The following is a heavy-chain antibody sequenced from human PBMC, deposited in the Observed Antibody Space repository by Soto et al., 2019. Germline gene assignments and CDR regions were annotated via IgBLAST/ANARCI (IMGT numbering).Heavy chain of an antibody. V-gene: IGHV1-69*13. CDR3: AKTYYYDSSGPLRRLELGFDP. CDR2: IIPIFGTA. D-gene: IGHD3-22*01. J-gene: IGHJ5*02. Sequence: GASVEVSCKASGGTFRSYAISLLRQAPVQVLEWMGGIIPIFGTANYAQKFQGRVTITADESTSTAYMELSSLRSEDTAVYYCAKTYYYDSSGPLRRLELGFDPWGQGTLVTVSS. CDR1: GGTFRSYA.